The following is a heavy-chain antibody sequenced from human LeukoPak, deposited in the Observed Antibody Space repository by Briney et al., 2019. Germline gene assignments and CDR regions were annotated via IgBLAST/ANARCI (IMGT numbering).Heavy chain of an antibody. CDR1: GGTFSSYA. Sequence: GASVKVSCRASGGTFSSYAISWVRQAPGQGLEWMGWINAGNGNTKYSQKFQGRVTITRDTSASTAYMELSSLRSEDTAVYYCARGITEVGARYFDYWGQGTLVTVSS. V-gene: IGHV1-3*01. CDR3: ARGITEVGARYFDY. D-gene: IGHD1-26*01. CDR2: INAGNGNT. J-gene: IGHJ4*02.